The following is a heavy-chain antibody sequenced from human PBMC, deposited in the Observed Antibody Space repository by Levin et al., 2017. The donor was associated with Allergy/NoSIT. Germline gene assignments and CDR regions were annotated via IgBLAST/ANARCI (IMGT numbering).Heavy chain of an antibody. Sequence: GESLKISCAASGFTFSSYSMNWVRQAPGKGLEWVSSISSSSSYIYYADSVKGRFTISRDNAKNSLYLQMNSLRAEDTAVYYCARGRRDGYNVNAEFDPWGQGTLVTVSS. J-gene: IGHJ5*02. CDR3: ARGRRDGYNVNAEFDP. CDR2: ISSSSSYI. CDR1: GFTFSSYS. D-gene: IGHD5-24*01. V-gene: IGHV3-21*01.